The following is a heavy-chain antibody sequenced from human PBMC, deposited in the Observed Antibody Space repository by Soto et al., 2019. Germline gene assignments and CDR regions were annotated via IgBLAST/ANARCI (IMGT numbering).Heavy chain of an antibody. D-gene: IGHD3-10*01. J-gene: IGHJ4*02. CDR1: GFTFSSYS. V-gene: IGHV3-21*01. CDR2: ISTSSSYI. Sequence: EVQLVESGGGLVKPGGSLRLSCAASGFTFSSYSMNWVRQAPGKGLEWVSSISTSSSYIYYADSVKGRFTISRDNAKKSLYLQMNSLRAEDTAVYYCARDRITMVRGVITAGFDYWGRGTLVTVSS. CDR3: ARDRITMVRGVITAGFDY.